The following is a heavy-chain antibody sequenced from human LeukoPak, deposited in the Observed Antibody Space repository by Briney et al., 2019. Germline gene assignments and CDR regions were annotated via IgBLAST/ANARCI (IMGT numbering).Heavy chain of an antibody. V-gene: IGHV1-2*02. Sequence: ASVKVSCKASGYAFTGYYIHWVRQAPGQGLEWMGWINPNSGGTDYAQKFQGRVTMTRDTSISTAYMELSRLRSDDTAVYYCARSPRGGYYDSSGYYGGFSFVGWGQGTLVTVSS. J-gene: IGHJ4*02. CDR2: INPNSGGT. D-gene: IGHD3-22*01. CDR3: ARSPRGGYYDSSGYYGGFSFVG. CDR1: GYAFTGYY.